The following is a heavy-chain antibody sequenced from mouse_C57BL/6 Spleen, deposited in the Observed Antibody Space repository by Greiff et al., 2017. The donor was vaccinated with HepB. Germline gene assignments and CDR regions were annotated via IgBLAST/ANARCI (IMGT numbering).Heavy chain of an antibody. Sequence: VQLQQSGPELVKPGASVKISCKASGYTFTDYYMNWVKQSHGKSLEWIGDINPNNGGTSYNQKFKGKATLTVDKSSSTAYMELRSLTSEDSAVYYCARGTKLGPRFAYWGQGTLVTVSA. J-gene: IGHJ3*01. D-gene: IGHD4-1*01. CDR2: INPNNGGT. CDR1: GYTFTDYY. V-gene: IGHV1-26*01. CDR3: ARGTKLGPRFAY.